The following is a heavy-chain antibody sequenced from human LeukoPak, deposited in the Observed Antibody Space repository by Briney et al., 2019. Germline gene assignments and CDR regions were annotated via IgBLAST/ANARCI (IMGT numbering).Heavy chain of an antibody. J-gene: IGHJ6*02. CDR1: GSTFRSYS. Sequence: GGSLRLSCEASGSTFRSYSMNWVRQAPGKGLEWVSSIISSISYINYADSVKGRFTISRDNAKNSLYLQMNSLRAEDTAVYYCARDFRIAAAPRGWRYYYGMDVWGQGTTVTVSS. V-gene: IGHV3-21*01. CDR3: ARDFRIAAAPRGWRYYYGMDV. CDR2: IISSISYI. D-gene: IGHD6-13*01.